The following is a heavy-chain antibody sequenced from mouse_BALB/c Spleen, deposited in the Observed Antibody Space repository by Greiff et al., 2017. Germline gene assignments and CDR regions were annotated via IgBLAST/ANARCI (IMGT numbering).Heavy chain of an antibody. V-gene: IGHV7-3*02. CDR1: GFTFTDYY. CDR3: ARHGDAMDY. J-gene: IGHJ4*01. CDR2: IRNKANGYTT. Sequence: EVKLVESGGGLVQPGGSLRLSCATSGFTFTDYYMSWVRQPPGKALEWLGFIRNKANGYTTEYSASVKGRFTISRDNAKNTLYLQMSSLKSEDTAMYYCARHGDAMDYWGQGTSVTVAS.